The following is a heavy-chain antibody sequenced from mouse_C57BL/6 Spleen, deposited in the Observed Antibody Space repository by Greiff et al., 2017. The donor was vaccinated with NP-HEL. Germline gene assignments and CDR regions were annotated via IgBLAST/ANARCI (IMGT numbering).Heavy chain of an antibody. CDR1: GYTFTSYW. CDR2: IHPSDSDT. J-gene: IGHJ3*01. V-gene: IGHV1-74*01. Sequence: VKLQQPGAELVKPGASVKVSCKASGYTFTSYWMHWVKQRPGQGLEWIGRIHPSDSDTNYNQKFKGKATLTVDKSSSTAYMQLSSLTSEDSAVYYCAPLLYNYVGFAYWGQGTLVTVSA. D-gene: IGHD2-12*01. CDR3: APLLYNYVGFAY.